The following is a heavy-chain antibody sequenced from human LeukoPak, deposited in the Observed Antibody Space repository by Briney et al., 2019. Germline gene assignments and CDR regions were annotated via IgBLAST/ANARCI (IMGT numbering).Heavy chain of an antibody. Sequence: GGSLRLSCAASGLAFSAYKMHWVRQAPRKGLVWVSRISTNGYTTDYADFVQGRFTASRDNTKNTWSLEMNSLRAEDTAVYYCVVGGSPGYWGQGTLVTVSS. J-gene: IGHJ4*02. CDR1: GLAFSAYK. CDR2: ISTNGYTT. V-gene: IGHV3-74*01. CDR3: VVGGSPGY. D-gene: IGHD2-15*01.